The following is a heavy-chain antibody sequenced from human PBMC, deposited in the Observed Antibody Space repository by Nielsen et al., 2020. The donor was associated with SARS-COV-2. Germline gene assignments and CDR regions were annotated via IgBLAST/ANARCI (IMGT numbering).Heavy chain of an antibody. CDR2: ISYDGSNK. V-gene: IGHV3-30*04. J-gene: IGHJ4*02. D-gene: IGHD1-26*01. Sequence: GESLKISCAASGFTFSSYAMHWVRQAPGKGLEWVAVISYDGSNKYYADSVKGRFTISRDNSKNTLYLQMNSLRAEDTAVYYCARGDLGSYWKQGVLDYWGQGTLVTVSS. CDR3: ARGDLGSYWKQGVLDY. CDR1: GFTFSSYA.